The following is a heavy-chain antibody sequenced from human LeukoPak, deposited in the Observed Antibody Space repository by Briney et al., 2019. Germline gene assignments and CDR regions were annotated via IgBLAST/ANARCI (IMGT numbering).Heavy chain of an antibody. J-gene: IGHJ5*02. V-gene: IGHV1-2*02. D-gene: IGHD3-3*01. Sequence: VASVKVSCKASGYTFTGYYMHWVRQAPGHGLEWMGWINPNSGGTNYAQKFQGRITMTRDTSSSTAYMELSRQRSENTAVYYCARARRFSECFDPWGQGTLVTVSS. CDR1: GYTFTGYY. CDR3: ARARRFSECFDP. CDR2: INPNSGGT.